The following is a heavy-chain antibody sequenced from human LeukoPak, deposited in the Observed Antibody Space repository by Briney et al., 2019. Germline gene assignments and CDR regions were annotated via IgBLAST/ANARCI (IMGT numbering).Heavy chain of an antibody. D-gene: IGHD2-2*01. CDR1: GGSFSGYY. Sequence: PSETLSLTCAVYGGSFSGYYWSWIRQPPGKGLEWIGEINHSGSTNYNPSLKSRVTISVDTSKNQFSLKLSSVTAADTAVYYCARLGTFCSSTSCSQGVNYYHYYGMDVWGKGTTVTVSS. CDR2: INHSGST. J-gene: IGHJ6*04. V-gene: IGHV4-34*01. CDR3: ARLGTFCSSTSCSQGVNYYHYYGMDV.